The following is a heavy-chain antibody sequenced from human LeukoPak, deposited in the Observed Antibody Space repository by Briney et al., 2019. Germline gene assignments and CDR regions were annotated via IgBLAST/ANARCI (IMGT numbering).Heavy chain of an antibody. J-gene: IGHJ4*02. D-gene: IGHD1-1*01. V-gene: IGHV5-51*01. CDR1: GYSFTSYW. Sequence: GESLKIPCKGSGYSFTSYWIGWVRQMPGKGLEWMGIIYPGDSDTRYSPSFQGQVTISADKSISTAYLQWSSLKASDTAMYYCARHGVKYNWNDDGNRHFDYWGQGTLVTVSS. CDR3: ARHGVKYNWNDDGNRHFDY. CDR2: IYPGDSDT.